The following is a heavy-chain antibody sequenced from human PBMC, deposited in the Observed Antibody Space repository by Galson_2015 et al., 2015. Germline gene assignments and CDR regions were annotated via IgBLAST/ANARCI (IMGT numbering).Heavy chain of an antibody. CDR3: ARDRAVVVPAEYYGMDV. D-gene: IGHD2-2*01. V-gene: IGHV1-69*13. CDR1: GDTFSSYA. Sequence: SVKVSCKASGDTFSSYAISWVRQAPGQGLEWMGGIIPIFGTANYAQKFQGRVTITADESTSTAYMELSSLRSEDTAVYYCARDRAVVVPAEYYGMDVWGHGTTVTVSS. J-gene: IGHJ6*02. CDR2: IIPIFGTA.